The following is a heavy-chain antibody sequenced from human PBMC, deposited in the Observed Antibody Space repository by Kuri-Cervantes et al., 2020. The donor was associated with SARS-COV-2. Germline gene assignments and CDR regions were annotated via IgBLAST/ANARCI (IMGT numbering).Heavy chain of an antibody. J-gene: IGHJ6*03. Sequence: SETLSLTCTVSGGSISSYYWSWIRQPPGKGLEWIGYIYYSGSTNYNPSLKSRVTISVDTSKNQFSLKLSSVTVADTAVYYCARDFSGRLTGDHYYYYYMDVWGKGTTVTVSS. CDR3: ARDFSGRLTGDHYYYYYMDV. CDR2: IYYSGST. V-gene: IGHV4-59*01. D-gene: IGHD7-27*01. CDR1: GGSISSYY.